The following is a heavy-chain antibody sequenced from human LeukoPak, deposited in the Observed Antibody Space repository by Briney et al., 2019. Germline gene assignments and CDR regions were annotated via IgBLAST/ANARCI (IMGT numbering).Heavy chain of an antibody. Sequence: GGSLRLSCAASGFTFSSYGMHWVRQAPGKGLEWVAVTSYDGSNKYYADSVKGRFTISRDNSKNTLYLQMNSLRAEDTAVYYCAKEWGPRYCSSTSCWGHYYYGMDVWGQGTTVTVSS. CDR3: AKEWGPRYCSSTSCWGHYYYGMDV. CDR1: GFTFSSYG. CDR2: TSYDGSNK. D-gene: IGHD2-2*01. J-gene: IGHJ6*02. V-gene: IGHV3-30*18.